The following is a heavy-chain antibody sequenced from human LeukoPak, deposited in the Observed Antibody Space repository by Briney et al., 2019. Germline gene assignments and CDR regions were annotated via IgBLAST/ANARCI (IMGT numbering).Heavy chain of an antibody. CDR3: ARVDTAMVTREEMATIFFDY. CDR1: GYTFTSYA. J-gene: IGHJ4*02. Sequence: WASVKVSCKASGYTFTSYAMNWVRQAPGQGLEWMGWINTNTGNPTYAQGFTGRFVFSLDTSVSTAYLQISSLKAEDTAVYYCARVDTAMVTREEMATIFFDYWGQGTLATVSS. V-gene: IGHV7-4-1*02. CDR2: INTNTGNP. D-gene: IGHD5-18*01.